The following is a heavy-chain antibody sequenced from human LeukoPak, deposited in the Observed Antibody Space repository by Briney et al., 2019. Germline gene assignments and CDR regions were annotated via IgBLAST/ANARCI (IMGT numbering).Heavy chain of an antibody. J-gene: IGHJ4*02. Sequence: EINHSGSTNYNPSLKSRVTISVDTSKNQFSLKLSSVTAADTAVYYCATSGYSYGSPFDYWGQGTLVTVSS. CDR3: ATSGYSYGSPFDY. V-gene: IGHV4-34*01. D-gene: IGHD5-18*01. CDR2: INHSGST.